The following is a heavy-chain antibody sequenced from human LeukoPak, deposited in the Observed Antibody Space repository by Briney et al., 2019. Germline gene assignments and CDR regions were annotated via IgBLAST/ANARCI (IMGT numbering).Heavy chain of an antibody. D-gene: IGHD5-18*01. CDR1: EFTFSSYT. V-gene: IGHV3-64*01. Sequence: GGSLRLSCVASEFTFSSYTMHWFRQAPGKGLEYVSAISGNGDDTYYANSVKGRFTVSRDNSKNTLYLQMGSLRAEEMAGYYCAREFREYSYGSFVSWGQGPVVSVSS. J-gene: IGHJ4*02. CDR3: AREFREYSYGSFVS. CDR2: ISGNGDDT.